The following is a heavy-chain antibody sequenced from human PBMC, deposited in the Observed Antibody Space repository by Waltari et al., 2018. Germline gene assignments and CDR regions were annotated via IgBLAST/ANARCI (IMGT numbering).Heavy chain of an antibody. V-gene: IGHV4-39*07. J-gene: IGHJ3*02. CDR3: ARGGYSYGFDAFDI. CDR2: IYYSGST. D-gene: IGHD5-18*01. CDR1: GGSISSSSYY. Sequence: QLQLQESGPGLVTPSETLSLTCTVSGGSISSSSYYWGWIRQPPGKGLEWIGSIYYSGSTYYNPSLKRRVTISVDTSKNQFSLKLSSVTAADTAVYYCARGGYSYGFDAFDIWGQGTMVTVSS.